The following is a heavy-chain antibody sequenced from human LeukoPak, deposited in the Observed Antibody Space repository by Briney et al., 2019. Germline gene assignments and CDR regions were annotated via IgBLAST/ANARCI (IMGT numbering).Heavy chain of an antibody. D-gene: IGHD2-2*01. CDR2: IYTSGST. CDR1: GGSISSYY. J-gene: IGHJ4*02. Sequence: PSETLSLTCTVSGGSISSYYWSWIRQPAGKGLEWIGRIYTSGSTNYNPSLKSRVTISVDTSKNHFSLRLTSVTAADTAVYYCARGPCSTSCHRSWYFDYWGQGTLVTVSS. V-gene: IGHV4-4*07. CDR3: ARGPCSTSCHRSWYFDY.